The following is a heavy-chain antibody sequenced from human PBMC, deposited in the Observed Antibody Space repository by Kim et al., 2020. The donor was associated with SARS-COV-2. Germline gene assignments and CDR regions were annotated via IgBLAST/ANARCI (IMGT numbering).Heavy chain of an antibody. CDR2: ISYDGSNK. V-gene: IGHV3-30-3*01. D-gene: IGHD2-15*01. J-gene: IGHJ4*02. CDR1: GFTFSSYA. CDR3: ARDGSSVVVVMFHFDY. Sequence: GGSLRLSCAASGFTFSSYAMHWVRQAPGKGLEWVAVISYDGSNKYYADSVKGRFTISRDNSKNTLYLQMNSLRAEDTAVYYCARDGSSVVVVMFHFDYWGQGTLVTVSS.